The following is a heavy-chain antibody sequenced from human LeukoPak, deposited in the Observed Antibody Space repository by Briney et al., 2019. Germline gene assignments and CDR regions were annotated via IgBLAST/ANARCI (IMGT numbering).Heavy chain of an antibody. CDR1: GYTFTGYY. J-gene: IGHJ1*01. Sequence: ASVKVSCKASGYTFTGYYMNWVRQAPGQGLEWMGWINPNSGGTNYAQKFQGWVTMTRDTSISTAYMELSRLRSDDTAVYYCARSIAAAGTAAFQHWGQGTLVTVSS. CDR2: INPNSGGT. CDR3: ARSIAAAGTAAFQH. D-gene: IGHD6-13*01. V-gene: IGHV1-2*04.